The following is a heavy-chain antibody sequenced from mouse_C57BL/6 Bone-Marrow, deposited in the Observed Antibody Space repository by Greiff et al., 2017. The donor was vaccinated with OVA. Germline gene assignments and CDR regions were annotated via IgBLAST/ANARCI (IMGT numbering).Heavy chain of an antibody. CDR2: INYDGSST. D-gene: IGHD1-1*01. Sequence: EVKLVESEGGLVQPGSSMKLSCTASGFTFSDYYMAWVRQVPEKGLEWVANINYDGSSTYYLDSLKSRFIISRDNAKNILYLQMSSLKSEDTATYYCASSSPYWYFDVWAQGPRSPSPQ. J-gene: IGHJ1*03. CDR3: ASSSPYWYFDV. CDR1: GFTFSDYY. V-gene: IGHV5-16*01.